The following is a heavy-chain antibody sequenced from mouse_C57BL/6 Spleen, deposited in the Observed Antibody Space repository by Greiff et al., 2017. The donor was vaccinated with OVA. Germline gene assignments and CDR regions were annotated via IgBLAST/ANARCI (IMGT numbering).Heavy chain of an antibody. CDR2: IDPSDSYT. CDR1: GYTFTSYW. J-gene: IGHJ2*01. D-gene: IGHD3-2*02. Sequence: QVQLQQPGAELVKPGASVKLSCKASGYTFTSYWMQWVKQRPGQGLEWIGEIDPSDSYTNYNQKFKGKATLTVDTSSSTAYMQLSSLTSEDSAVYYCARRGSGPDYWGQGTTLAVSS. V-gene: IGHV1-50*01. CDR3: ARRGSGPDY.